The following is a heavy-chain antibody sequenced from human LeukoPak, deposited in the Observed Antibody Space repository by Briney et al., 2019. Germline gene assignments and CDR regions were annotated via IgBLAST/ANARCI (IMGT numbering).Heavy chain of an antibody. CDR3: ARDMSPVAAAGNLGYYYYYMDV. D-gene: IGHD6-13*01. CDR2: TYYRSKWYN. CDR1: GDSVSSNSAA. Sequence: SRTLSLTCAISGDSVSSNSAAWNWIRQSPSRGLEWLGRTYYRSKWYNDYAVSVKSRITINPDTSKNQFSLQLNSVTPEDTAVYYCARDMSPVAAAGNLGYYYYYMDVWGKGTTVTVSS. J-gene: IGHJ6*03. V-gene: IGHV6-1*01.